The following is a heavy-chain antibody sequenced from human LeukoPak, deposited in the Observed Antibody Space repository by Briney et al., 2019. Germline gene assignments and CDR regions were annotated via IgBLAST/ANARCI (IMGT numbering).Heavy chain of an antibody. D-gene: IGHD4-17*01. CDR3: ARDYGDLGYYGMDV. CDR2: ISSSSSYI. J-gene: IGHJ6*02. CDR1: GFTFSSYS. Sequence: PGGSLRLSCAASGFTFSSYSMNWVRQAPGKGLEWVSSISSSSSYIYYADSVKGRFTISRDNAKNSLYLQMNSLRAEDTAVYYCARDYGDLGYYGMDVWGQGTTVTVSS. V-gene: IGHV3-21*01.